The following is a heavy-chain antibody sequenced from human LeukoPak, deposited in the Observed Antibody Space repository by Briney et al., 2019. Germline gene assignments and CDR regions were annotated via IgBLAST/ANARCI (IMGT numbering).Heavy chain of an antibody. Sequence: PGESLKISCKGSGYGFSSYWIGWVRQMSGKGLEWMGIIYPGDSDTRYSPSSQGQVTISADKSISTAYLQWSSLKASDTAMYYCARQQQFCSGGNCYSLNAFDLWGQGTVVTVSS. CDR1: GYGFSSYW. D-gene: IGHD2-15*01. V-gene: IGHV5-51*01. J-gene: IGHJ3*01. CDR2: IYPGDSDT. CDR3: ARQQQFCSGGNCYSLNAFDL.